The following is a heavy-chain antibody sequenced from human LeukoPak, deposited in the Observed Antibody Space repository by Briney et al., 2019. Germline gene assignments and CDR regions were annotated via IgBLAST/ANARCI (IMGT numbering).Heavy chain of an antibody. D-gene: IGHD5-12*01. CDR3: ARSGGATRIDY. Sequence: PSETLSLTCSVSGDSIRSGTYYWSWIRQPAGKGLEWIGRIYTSGSTSYNPSLKSRVTISVDTSKNQFSLKLTSVTAADTAVYYCARSGGATRIDYWGQETLVTVSP. J-gene: IGHJ4*02. CDR2: IYTSGST. CDR1: GDSIRSGTYY. V-gene: IGHV4-61*02.